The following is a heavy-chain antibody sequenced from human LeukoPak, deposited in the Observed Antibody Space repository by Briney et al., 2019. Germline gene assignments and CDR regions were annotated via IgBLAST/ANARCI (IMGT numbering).Heavy chain of an antibody. CDR1: GFTFSNYS. CDR2: ISSSSSYI. Sequence: GGSLRLSCAASGFTFSNYSMNWVRQAPGKGLEWVSSISSSSSYIYYADSVKGRFTISRDNAKNSLYLQMNSLRAEDTAVYYCARDRSVATENDYWGQGTLVTVSS. J-gene: IGHJ4*02. CDR3: ARDRSVATENDY. D-gene: IGHD5-12*01. V-gene: IGHV3-21*01.